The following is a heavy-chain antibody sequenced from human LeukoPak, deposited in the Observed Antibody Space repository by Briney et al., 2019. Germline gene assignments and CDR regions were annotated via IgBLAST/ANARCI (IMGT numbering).Heavy chain of an antibody. Sequence: PSETLSLTCTVSGGSMSSYYWSWIRQPPGKGLEWIGHTYYSGSTHYNPPPKRRVPIAVDTSKRQFSLEVSSVATADTAVYYCARQSGRNLLDSWGQGTLVTVSS. V-gene: IGHV4-59*08. CDR1: GGSMSSYY. J-gene: IGHJ4*02. CDR3: ARQSGRNLLDS. D-gene: IGHD1-26*01. CDR2: TYYSGST.